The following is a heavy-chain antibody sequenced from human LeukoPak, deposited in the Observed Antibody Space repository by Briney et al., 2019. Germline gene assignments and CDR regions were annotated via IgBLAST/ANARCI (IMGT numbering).Heavy chain of an antibody. Sequence: TGGSLRLSCAVSGFTFSGYEMNWVRQAPGKGLEWVSYISSSGSIIYYAGSVKGRFTVSRDNPKNSLFLQMNSLRAEDTAVYFCARVIQLTYMDVWGKGTTVTASS. V-gene: IGHV3-48*03. CDR2: ISSSGSII. D-gene: IGHD3-16*01. J-gene: IGHJ6*03. CDR1: GFTFSGYE. CDR3: ARVIQLTYMDV.